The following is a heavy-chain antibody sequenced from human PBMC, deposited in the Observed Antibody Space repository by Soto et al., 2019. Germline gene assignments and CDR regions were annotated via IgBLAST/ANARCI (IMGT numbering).Heavy chain of an antibody. CDR1: SDSMNSGGYY. Sequence: KPSETLSLTCSVSSDSMNSGGYYWSWIRQHPGKGLEWIGYIYSNGDTYYNPSLKSRVTISVDTSKNQFSLNLTSVTAADTAVYYCARHGLERGYSGYDLDYWGQGTLVTVSS. D-gene: IGHD5-12*01. J-gene: IGHJ4*02. CDR2: IYSNGDT. V-gene: IGHV4-31*03. CDR3: ARHGLERGYSGYDLDY.